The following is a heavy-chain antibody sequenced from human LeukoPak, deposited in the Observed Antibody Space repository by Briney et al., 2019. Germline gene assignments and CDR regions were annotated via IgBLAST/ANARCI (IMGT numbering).Heavy chain of an antibody. Sequence: GGSLRLSCEASGFTLEDFGMSWVRQVPGKGLEWVSYISSSGSTIYYADSVKGRFTISRDNAKNSLYLQMNSLRAEDTAVYYCAELGITMIGGVWGKGTTVTISS. CDR2: ISSSGSTI. V-gene: IGHV3-48*03. J-gene: IGHJ6*04. CDR3: AELGITMIGGV. CDR1: GFTLEDFG. D-gene: IGHD3-10*02.